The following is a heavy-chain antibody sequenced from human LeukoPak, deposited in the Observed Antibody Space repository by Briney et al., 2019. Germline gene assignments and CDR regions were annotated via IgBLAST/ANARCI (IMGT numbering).Heavy chain of an antibody. Sequence: SSETLSLTCTVSGDSISSYSYYWAWIRQPPGKGLEWIGSILFRGATYYNPSLEPRIIMSVDTSQNHFSLKLTSVTAADTAVYFCARESGDTRTVNSFDFWSRGTLITVSS. J-gene: IGHJ4*01. CDR2: ILFRGAT. V-gene: IGHV4-39*07. CDR1: GDSISSYSYY. CDR3: ARESGDTRTVNSFDF. D-gene: IGHD2-21*01.